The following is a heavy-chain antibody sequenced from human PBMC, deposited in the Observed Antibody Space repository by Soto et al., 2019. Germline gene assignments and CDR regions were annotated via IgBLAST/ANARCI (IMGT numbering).Heavy chain of an antibody. CDR3: AKYGRGAVAGTYYYGMDV. CDR2: ISGSGGST. CDR1: GFTFSSYA. V-gene: IGHV3-23*01. D-gene: IGHD6-19*01. J-gene: IGHJ6*02. Sequence: SLRLSCAASGFTFSSYAMSWVRQAPGKGLEWVSAISGSGGSTYYADSVKGRFTISRDNSKNTLYLQMNSLRAEDTAVYYCAKYGRGAVAGTYYYGMDVWGQGTTVTVSS.